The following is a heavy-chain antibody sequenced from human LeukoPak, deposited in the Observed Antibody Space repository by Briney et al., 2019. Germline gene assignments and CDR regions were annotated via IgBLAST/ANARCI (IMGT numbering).Heavy chain of an antibody. CDR1: GFTFSSWW. CDR3: ARGHIGMDV. CDR2: IKQDGSEK. Sequence: PGGSLRLSCAVSGFTFSSWWMTWVRQAPGKGLEWVANIKQDGSEKNYGDSVKGRFTISRDNAKNSLDLQMNRLRAEDTAVYYCARGHIGMDVWGKGTTVTVSS. D-gene: IGHD5-12*01. J-gene: IGHJ6*04. V-gene: IGHV3-7*01.